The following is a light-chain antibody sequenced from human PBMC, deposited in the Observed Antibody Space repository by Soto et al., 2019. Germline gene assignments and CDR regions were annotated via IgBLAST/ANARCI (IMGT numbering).Light chain of an antibody. Sequence: DIQMTQSPSSLSASVGDRVILTCQASQDINNYLNWYQQKPGKAPRLLIYDASNLETGVPSRFSGSGSGTDFTFTIRSLQPEDIATYYCQQYDNLPFTFGQGTKLDIK. J-gene: IGKJ2*01. V-gene: IGKV1-33*01. CDR1: QDINNY. CDR2: DAS. CDR3: QQYDNLPFT.